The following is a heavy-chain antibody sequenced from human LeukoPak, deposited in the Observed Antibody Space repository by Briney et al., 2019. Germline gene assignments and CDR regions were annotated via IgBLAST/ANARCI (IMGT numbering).Heavy chain of an antibody. Sequence: GSLRLSCAASGFTFSSYWMSWVRQAPGKGLEWVANIKQDGSEKYYVDSVKGRFTISRDNAKNSLYLQMNSLRAEDTAVYHCARDIGYSYGYYEDYWGQGTLVTASS. CDR2: IKQDGSEK. J-gene: IGHJ4*02. V-gene: IGHV3-7*01. CDR1: GFTFSSYW. D-gene: IGHD5-18*01. CDR3: ARDIGYSYGYYEDY.